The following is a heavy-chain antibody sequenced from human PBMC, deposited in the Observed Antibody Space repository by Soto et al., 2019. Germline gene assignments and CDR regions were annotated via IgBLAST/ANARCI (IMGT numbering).Heavy chain of an antibody. J-gene: IGHJ6*02. V-gene: IGHV4-31*03. CDR1: GGSISSGGYY. CDR3: AREKLELRPIAAAGTGPLYYYYGMDV. CDR2: IYYSGST. D-gene: IGHD6-13*01. Sequence: SETLSLTCTVSGGSISSGGYYWSWIRQHPGKGLEWIGYIYYSGSTYYNPSLKSRVTISVDTSKNQFSLKLSSVTAADAAVYYCAREKLELRPIAAAGTGPLYYYYGMDVWGQGTTAPVSS.